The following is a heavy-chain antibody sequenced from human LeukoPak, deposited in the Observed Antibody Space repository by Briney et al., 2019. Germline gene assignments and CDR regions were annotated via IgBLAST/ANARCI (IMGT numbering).Heavy chain of an antibody. D-gene: IGHD6-13*01. J-gene: IGHJ5*02. CDR2: ISAYNGNT. CDR1: GYTFTSYG. Sequence: ASVKVSCKASGYTFTSYGISWVRQAPGQGLEWMGWISAYNGNTNYAQKLQGRVTMTTDTSTSTAYMELRSLRSDDTAVYYCARTPSSSWYYNWFDPWGQGTLVTVSS. CDR3: ARTPSSSWYYNWFDP. V-gene: IGHV1-18*01.